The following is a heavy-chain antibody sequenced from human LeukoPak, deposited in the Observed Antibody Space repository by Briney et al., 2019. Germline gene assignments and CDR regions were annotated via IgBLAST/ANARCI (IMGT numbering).Heavy chain of an antibody. D-gene: IGHD2-15*01. V-gene: IGHV1-2*02. J-gene: IGHJ3*02. Sequence: ASVKVSCKASGYTFTGYYMHWVRQAPGQGLEWMGWINPNSGGTNYAQKFQGRVTMTRDTSISTAYMELSRLRTDDTAVYYCARDLFLVVAATRDAFDIWGQGTMVTVSS. CDR1: GYTFTGYY. CDR3: ARDLFLVVAATRDAFDI. CDR2: INPNSGGT.